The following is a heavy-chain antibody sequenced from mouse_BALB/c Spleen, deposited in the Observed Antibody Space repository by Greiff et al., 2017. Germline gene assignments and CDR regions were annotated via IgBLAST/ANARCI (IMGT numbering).Heavy chain of an antibody. CDR3: AREGGYYGNYDRAMDY. V-gene: IGHV5-6-5*01. CDR1: GFTFSSYA. CDR2: ISSGGST. Sequence: EVKLMESGGGLVKPGGSLKLSCAASGFTFSSYAMSWVRQTPEKRLEWVASISSGGSTYYPDSVKGRFTISRDNARNILYLQMSSLRSEDTAMYYCAREGGYYGNYDRAMDYWGQGTSVTVSS. D-gene: IGHD2-1*01. J-gene: IGHJ4*01.